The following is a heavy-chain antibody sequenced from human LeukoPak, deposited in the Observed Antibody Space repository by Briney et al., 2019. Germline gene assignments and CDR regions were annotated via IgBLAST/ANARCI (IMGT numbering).Heavy chain of an antibody. D-gene: IGHD6-13*01. V-gene: IGHV4-34*01. Sequence: PSETLSLTCAVYGGSFSGYYWSRIRQPPGKGLEWIGEINHSGSTNYNPSLKSRVTISVDTSKNQFSLKLSSVTAADTAVYYCARGLEPPYSSSWYNYYYGMDVWGQGTTVTVSS. CDR3: ARGLEPPYSSSWYNYYYGMDV. J-gene: IGHJ6*02. CDR2: INHSGST. CDR1: GGSFSGYY.